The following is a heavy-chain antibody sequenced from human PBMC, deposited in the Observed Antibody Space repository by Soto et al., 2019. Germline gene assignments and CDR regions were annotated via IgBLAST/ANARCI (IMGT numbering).Heavy chain of an antibody. V-gene: IGHV3-21*01. D-gene: IGHD5-12*01. CDR1: GFTFSSYS. Sequence: GGSLRLSCAASGFTFSSYSMNWVRQAPGKGLEWVSSISSSSSYIYYADSVKGRFTISRDNAKNSLYLQMNSLRAEDTAVYYCARDRTRLVRYSGYQYYFDYWGQGTLVTVSS. CDR3: ARDRTRLVRYSGYQYYFDY. J-gene: IGHJ4*01. CDR2: ISSSSSYI.